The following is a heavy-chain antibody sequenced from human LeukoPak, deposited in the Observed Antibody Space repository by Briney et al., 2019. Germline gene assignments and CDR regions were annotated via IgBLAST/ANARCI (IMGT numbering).Heavy chain of an antibody. V-gene: IGHV3-23*01. CDR3: AKHFWSGYYPYFDY. CDR2: ISGSGGST. Sequence: GGSLRLSCAASGFTFRRYAMNWVRQAPGKGLEWVSTISGSGGSTNYADSVKGRFTISRDNSKNTLYLQMNSLRAEDTAVYYCAKHFWSGYYPYFDYWGQGTQVTVSS. D-gene: IGHD3-3*02. CDR1: GFTFRRYA. J-gene: IGHJ4*02.